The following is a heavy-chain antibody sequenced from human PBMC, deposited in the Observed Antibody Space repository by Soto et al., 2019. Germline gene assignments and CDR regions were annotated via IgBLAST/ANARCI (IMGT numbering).Heavy chain of an antibody. Sequence: SETLSLTCSVSGGSISSYYWSWIRQPPGEGLEWIGQIYYSGSTNYNPSLKSRVTISVDTSKNQFSLKMTSVTAADTAVYYCARHGRGWSPTYHYHLDVWGKGTTVTVAS. J-gene: IGHJ6*03. V-gene: IGHV4-59*08. CDR3: ARHGRGWSPTYHYHLDV. D-gene: IGHD3-3*01. CDR1: GGSISSYY. CDR2: IYYSGST.